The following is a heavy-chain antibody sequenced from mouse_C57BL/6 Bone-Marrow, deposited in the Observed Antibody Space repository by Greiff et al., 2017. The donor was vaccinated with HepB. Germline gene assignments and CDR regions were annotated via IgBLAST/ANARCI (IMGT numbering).Heavy chain of an antibody. Sequence: LVESGAELARPGASVKLSCKASGYTFTSYGISWVKQRTGQGLEWIGEIYPRSGNTYYNEKFKGKATLTADKSSSTAYMELRSLTSEDSAVYFCARLGYYYGTWFAYWGQGTLVTVSA. CDR1: GYTFTSYG. CDR3: ARLGYYYGTWFAY. D-gene: IGHD1-1*01. V-gene: IGHV1-81*01. J-gene: IGHJ3*01. CDR2: IYPRSGNT.